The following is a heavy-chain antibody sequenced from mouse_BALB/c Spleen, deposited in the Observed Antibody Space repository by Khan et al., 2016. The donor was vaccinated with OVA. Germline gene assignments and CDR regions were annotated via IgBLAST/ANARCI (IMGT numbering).Heavy chain of an antibody. CDR1: GFTFSSYG. Sequence: EVQLVESGGGLMQPGGSLKLSCAASGFTFSSYGVSWVRQTPDKRLELVASINSNGGSTYYPDSVKGRFTISRDNAKNTLYLQMNSLKSEDTAMYYCARDPYYYGSKYAMDYWGQGTSVTVSS. J-gene: IGHJ4*01. V-gene: IGHV5-6-3*01. CDR3: ARDPYYYGSKYAMDY. D-gene: IGHD1-1*01. CDR2: INSNGGST.